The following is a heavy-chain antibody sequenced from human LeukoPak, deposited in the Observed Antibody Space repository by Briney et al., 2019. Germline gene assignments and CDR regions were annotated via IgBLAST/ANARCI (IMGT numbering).Heavy chain of an antibody. Sequence: GGSLRLSCAASGFTFSSYAMSWVRQAPGKGLEWVSAISGSGGSTYYADSVKGRFTISRDNAKNSLYLQMNSLRAEDTAVYYCARDRARWLRNPLLDPWGQGTLVTVSS. J-gene: IGHJ5*02. D-gene: IGHD5-12*01. CDR2: ISGSGGST. CDR1: GFTFSSYA. V-gene: IGHV3-23*01. CDR3: ARDRARWLRNPLLDP.